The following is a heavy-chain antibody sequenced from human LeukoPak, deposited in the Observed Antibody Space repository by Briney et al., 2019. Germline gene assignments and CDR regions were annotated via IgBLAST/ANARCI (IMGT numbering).Heavy chain of an antibody. CDR1: GFTFSSYA. Sequence: PGGSLGLSCAASGFTFSSYAMSWVRQAPGKGLEWVSAISGSGGSTYYADSVKGRFTISRDNSKNTLYLQMNSLRAEDTAVYYCAKVDYDILTGYPGYFDYWGQGTLVTVSS. D-gene: IGHD3-9*01. CDR3: AKVDYDILTGYPGYFDY. CDR2: ISGSGGST. J-gene: IGHJ4*02. V-gene: IGHV3-23*01.